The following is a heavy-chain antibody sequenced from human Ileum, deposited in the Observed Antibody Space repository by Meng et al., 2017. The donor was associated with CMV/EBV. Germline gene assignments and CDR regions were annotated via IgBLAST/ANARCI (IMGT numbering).Heavy chain of an antibody. J-gene: IGHJ3*02. V-gene: IGHV3-11*04. CDR3: AGPNIALPGRWAFDI. D-gene: IGHD6-19*01. CDR1: GFTFSDYY. Sequence: GESLKISCAASGFTFSDYYMSWIRQAPGKGLEWVSYISNSGTTIYYADSVQGRFTVSRDNAKNSLYLQMNSLRAEDTAVYFCAGPNIALPGRWAFDIWGQGTMVTVSS. CDR2: ISNSGTTI.